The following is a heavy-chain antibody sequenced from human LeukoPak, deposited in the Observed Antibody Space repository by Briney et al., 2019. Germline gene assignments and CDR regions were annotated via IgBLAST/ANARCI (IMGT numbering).Heavy chain of an antibody. V-gene: IGHV5-51*01. Sequence: GESLKISCKGSGYSFTSYWIGWVRQMPGKGLEWMGIIYPGDSDTRYSPSFQGQVTISADKSISTAYLQWSSLKASDTAMYYCARHRHYYGSGSYTPDAFDIWGQGTMVTVSS. J-gene: IGHJ3*02. CDR1: GYSFTSYW. D-gene: IGHD3-10*01. CDR2: IYPGDSDT. CDR3: ARHRHYYGSGSYTPDAFDI.